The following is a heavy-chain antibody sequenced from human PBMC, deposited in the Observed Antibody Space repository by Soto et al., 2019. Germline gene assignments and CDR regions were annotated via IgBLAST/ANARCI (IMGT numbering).Heavy chain of an antibody. CDR3: ASNPPGVGMDV. D-gene: IGHD3-10*01. V-gene: IGHV3-53*02. CDR2: IYSGGST. CDR1: GFTDSSNY. Sequence: EVQLVETGGGLIQPGGSLRLSCAASGFTDSSNYMSWVRQAPGKGLEWVSVIYSGGSTYYADSVKGRFTISRDNSKNTLYLQMNSLRAEDTAVYYCASNPPGVGMDVWGQGTTVTVSS. J-gene: IGHJ6*02.